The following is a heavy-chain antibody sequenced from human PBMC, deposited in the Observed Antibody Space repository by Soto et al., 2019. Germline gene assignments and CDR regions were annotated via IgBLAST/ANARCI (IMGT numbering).Heavy chain of an antibody. V-gene: IGHV3-23*01. J-gene: IGHJ4*02. CDR2: ISGSGGGT. CDR3: AKGVAGGY. D-gene: IGHD6-19*01. Sequence: EVQLLESGGGLVQPGGSLRLSCAASGFTFSSYAMTWVRQAPGKGLEWVSAISGSGGGTYYADSVKGRFTISGENSKNTLYLQMNSLRAEDTAVYYCAKGVAGGYWGQGTLVTVSS. CDR1: GFTFSSYA.